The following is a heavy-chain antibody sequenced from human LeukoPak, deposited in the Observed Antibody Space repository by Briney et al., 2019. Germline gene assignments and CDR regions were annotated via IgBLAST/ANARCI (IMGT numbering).Heavy chain of an antibody. CDR3: ARNGDVFDI. D-gene: IGHD2-8*01. CDR1: GFTFSNYG. CDR2: IRYDGTNK. Sequence: QAGGSLRLSCAASGFTFSNYGIHWVRQAPGKGLEWVAFIRYDGTNKFYADSVKGRFTMSRDISKNTLYLLMNSLRAEDTAVYCCARNGDVFDIWGQGTMVTVSS. J-gene: IGHJ3*02. V-gene: IGHV3-30*02.